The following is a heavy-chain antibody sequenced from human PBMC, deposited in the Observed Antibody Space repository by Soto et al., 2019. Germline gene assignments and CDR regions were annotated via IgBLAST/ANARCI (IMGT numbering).Heavy chain of an antibody. V-gene: IGHV4-39*01. CDR1: GGSISSSSYY. D-gene: IGHD3-10*01. CDR3: GIQEGVNAFDI. Sequence: WETLSLSCNVSGGSISSSSYYRGCIRKPPGKGWEWSRSIYYSGSTYYNPSLKSRVTISVDTSNNHFSLKLISVTAADTAVYYCGIQEGVNAFDIWGQGTIVTLSS. CDR2: IYYSGST. J-gene: IGHJ3*02.